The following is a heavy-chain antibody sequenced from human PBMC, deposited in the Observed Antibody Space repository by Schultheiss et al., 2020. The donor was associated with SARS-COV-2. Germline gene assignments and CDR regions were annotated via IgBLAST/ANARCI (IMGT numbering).Heavy chain of an antibody. V-gene: IGHV3-48*03. CDR1: GFTFSSYE. D-gene: IGHD3-3*01. J-gene: IGHJ3*02. CDR3: ARAIFGVVTSGDAFDI. CDR2: IISSGSTI. Sequence: GGSLRLSCAASGFTFSSYEMNWVRQAPWKGLEWVSYIISSGSTIYYADSVKGRFTISRDNAKNSLYLQMNSLRAEDTAVYYCARAIFGVVTSGDAFDIWGQWTMVTV.